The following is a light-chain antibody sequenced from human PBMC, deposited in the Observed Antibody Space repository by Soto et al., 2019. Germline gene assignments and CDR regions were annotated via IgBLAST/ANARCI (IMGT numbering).Light chain of an antibody. V-gene: IGLV2-11*01. CDR2: DVS. J-gene: IGLJ1*01. CDR3: SSYTNINTRACV. Sequence: QSALTQPRSVSGSPGQSVTISCTGTSSDVGGYKYVSWYQHHPGKAPKLMIYDVSKRPSGVPDRFSGSKSGNTASLTISGLQAEDETDYYCSSYTNINTRACVFGTGTKLTVL. CDR1: SSDVGGYKY.